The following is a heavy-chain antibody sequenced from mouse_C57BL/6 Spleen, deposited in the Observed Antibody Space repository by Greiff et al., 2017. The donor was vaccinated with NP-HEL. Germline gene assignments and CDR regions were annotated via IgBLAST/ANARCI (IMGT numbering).Heavy chain of an antibody. CDR2: ISSGSSTI. J-gene: IGHJ2*01. Sequence: EVQRVESGGGLVKPGGSLKLSCAASGFTFSDYGMHWVRQAPEKGLEWVAYISSGSSTIYYADTVKGRFTISRDNAKNTLFLQMTSLRSEDTAMYYCAREITTVPYYFDYWGQGTTLTVSS. V-gene: IGHV5-17*01. D-gene: IGHD1-1*01. CDR1: GFTFSDYG. CDR3: AREITTVPYYFDY.